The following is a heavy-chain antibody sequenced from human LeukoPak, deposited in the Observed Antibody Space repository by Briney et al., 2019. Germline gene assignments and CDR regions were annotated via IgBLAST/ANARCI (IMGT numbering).Heavy chain of an antibody. J-gene: IGHJ5*02. V-gene: IGHV5-51*01. CDR3: ARRGLVASTRNWFDP. D-gene: IGHD5-12*01. CDR1: GYTFTRHW. CDR2: IYPDDSDT. Sequence: GDSLKISCRTYGYTFTRHWIGWLRQMPGKGLEWMGVIYPDDSDTRYSPSFRGQVTISADKSTNTAYLQWSSLKASDTAIYYCARRGLVASTRNWFDPWGQGTLVTVSS.